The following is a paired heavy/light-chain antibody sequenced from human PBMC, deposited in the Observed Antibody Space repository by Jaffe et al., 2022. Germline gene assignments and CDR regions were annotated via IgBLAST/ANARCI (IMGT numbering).Light chain of an antibody. CDR1: ALPKQY. CDR2: KDS. J-gene: IGLJ2*01. V-gene: IGLV3-25*03. Sequence: SYELTQPPSVSVSPGQTARITCSGDALPKQYAYWYQQKPGQAPVLVIYKDSERPSGIPERFSGSSSGTTVTLTISGVQAEDEADYYCQSADSSGTYHVVFGGGTKLTVL. CDR3: QSADSSGTYHVV.
Heavy chain of an antibody. V-gene: IGHV3-30*02. D-gene: IGHD2-2*01. J-gene: IGHJ4*02. CDR3: AKDMEVADIVVVPAAGGYDY. CDR2: IRYDGSNK. Sequence: QVQLVESGGGVVQPGGSLRLSCAASGFTFSSYGMHWVRQAPGKGLEWVAFIRYDGSNKYYADSVKGRFTISRDNSKNTLYLQMNSLRAEDTAVYYCAKDMEVADIVVVPAAGGYDYWGQGTLVTVSS. CDR1: GFTFSSYG.